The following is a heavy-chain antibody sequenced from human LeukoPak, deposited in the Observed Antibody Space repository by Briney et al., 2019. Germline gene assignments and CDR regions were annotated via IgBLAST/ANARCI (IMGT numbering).Heavy chain of an antibody. J-gene: IGHJ4*02. CDR3: ARPGESSGWYFHY. Sequence: GESLKISCKGSGYSFTSYWIGWVRQMPGKGLEWMGIIYPDDSDTKYSPSFQGQVTISADKSINTAYLEWSSLKASDTAMYYCARPGESSGWYFHYWGQGTLVTV. V-gene: IGHV5-51*01. CDR1: GYSFTSYW. CDR2: IYPDDSDT. D-gene: IGHD6-19*01.